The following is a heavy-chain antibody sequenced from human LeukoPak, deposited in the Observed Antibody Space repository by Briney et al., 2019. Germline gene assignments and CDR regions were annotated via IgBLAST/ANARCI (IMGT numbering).Heavy chain of an antibody. V-gene: IGHV1-2*06. CDR2: INPNSGGT. Sequence: ASVKVSCKASGYTFTGYYMHWVRQAPGQGLEWMGRINPNSGGTNYAQKFQGRVTMTTDTSTSTAYMELRSLRSDDTAVYYCASNYDFWSGYYSFDYWGQGTLVTVSS. J-gene: IGHJ4*02. CDR3: ASNYDFWSGYYSFDY. CDR1: GYTFTGYY. D-gene: IGHD3-3*01.